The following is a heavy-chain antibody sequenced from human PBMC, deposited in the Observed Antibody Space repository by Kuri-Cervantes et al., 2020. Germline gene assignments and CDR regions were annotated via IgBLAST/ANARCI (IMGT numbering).Heavy chain of an antibody. V-gene: IGHV4-34*01. J-gene: IGHJ4*02. CDR3: ARRSYYSNYFDY. D-gene: IGHD1-26*01. Sequence: GSLRLSCAVYGGSFSGYYWSWIRQPPGKGLEWIGNIYSSGSTYYNPSLKSRVTISVDASKNQFSLKLSSVTAADTAVFYCARRSYYSNYFDYWGQGTLVTVSS. CDR2: IYSSGST. CDR1: GGSFSGYY.